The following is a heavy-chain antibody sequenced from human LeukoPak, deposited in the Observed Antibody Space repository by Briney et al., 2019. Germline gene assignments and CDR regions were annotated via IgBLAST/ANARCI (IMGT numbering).Heavy chain of an antibody. CDR3: ARGITSGPRRYDVRNFDY. D-gene: IGHD5-12*01. Sequence: HTGGSLRLSCAASGFTFSSYEMNWVRQAPGKGLEWVSYISSSGSPIYYADSVKGRFTISRDNTKNSMYLQMNSLRAEDTAVYYCARGITSGPRRYDVRNFDYWGQGTPVTVSS. CDR2: ISSSGSPI. CDR1: GFTFSSYE. J-gene: IGHJ4*02. V-gene: IGHV3-48*03.